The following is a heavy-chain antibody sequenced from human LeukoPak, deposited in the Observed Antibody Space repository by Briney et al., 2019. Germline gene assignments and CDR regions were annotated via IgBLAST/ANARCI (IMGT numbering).Heavy chain of an antibody. V-gene: IGHV3-23*01. CDR2: ISGSGSTT. CDR3: AKDAWKRFDY. J-gene: IGHJ4*01. Sequence: PGGSLRLSCAASGFTVSSNYMSWVRQAPGKGLEWVSGISGSGSTTYYADSVKGRFTISRDNSKNTLYLQMNSLRAEDTAVYYCAKDAWKRFDYWGHGTLVTVSS. CDR1: GFTVSSNY. D-gene: IGHD1-1*01.